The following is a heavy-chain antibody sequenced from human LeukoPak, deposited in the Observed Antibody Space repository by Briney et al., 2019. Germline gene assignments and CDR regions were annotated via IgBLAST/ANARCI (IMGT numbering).Heavy chain of an antibody. CDR3: ARDPTNPYPGIAVAGTDY. CDR1: GGSISSSNW. Sequence: PSETLSLTCAVSGGSISSSNWWSWVRQPPGKGLEWIGEIYHSGSTNYNPSLKSRVTISVDKSKNQFSLKLSSVTAADTAVYYCARDPTNPYPGIAVAGTDYWGQGTLVTVSS. CDR2: IYHSGST. D-gene: IGHD6-19*01. J-gene: IGHJ4*02. V-gene: IGHV4-4*02.